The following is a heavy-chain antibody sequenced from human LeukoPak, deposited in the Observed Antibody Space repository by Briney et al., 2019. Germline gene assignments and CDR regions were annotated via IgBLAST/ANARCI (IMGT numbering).Heavy chain of an antibody. Sequence: GGPLRLSCAASGFTFSSYNMNWVRQAPGKGLEWVSSITSSSSIYYADSVEGRFTISRDNAKSSLYLQMNSLRAEDTAVYYCVAGYCSGTSCSTFFGMDVWGQGTTVTVSS. CDR1: GFTFSSYN. J-gene: IGHJ6*02. V-gene: IGHV3-21*01. CDR2: ITSSSSI. CDR3: VAGYCSGTSCSTFFGMDV. D-gene: IGHD2-2*03.